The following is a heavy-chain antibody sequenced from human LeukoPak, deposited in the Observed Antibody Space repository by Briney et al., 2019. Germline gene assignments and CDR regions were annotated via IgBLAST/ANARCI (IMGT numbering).Heavy chain of an antibody. D-gene: IGHD3-3*01. CDR3: ARVAPYYDFWSAPTLLLDY. CDR1: GGSTSSYY. CDR2: IYTSGST. V-gene: IGHV4-4*07. J-gene: IGHJ4*02. Sequence: SETLSLTCTVSGGSTSSYYWSWIRQPAGKGLEWIGRIYTSGSTNYNPSLKSRVTMSVDTSKNQFSLKLSSVTAADTAVYYCARVAPYYDFWSAPTLLLDYWGQGTLVTVSS.